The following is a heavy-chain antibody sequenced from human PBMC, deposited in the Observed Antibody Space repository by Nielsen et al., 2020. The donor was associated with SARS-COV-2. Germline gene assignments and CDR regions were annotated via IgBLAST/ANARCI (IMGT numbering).Heavy chain of an antibody. J-gene: IGHJ4*02. D-gene: IGHD3-22*01. Sequence: SETLSLTCTVSGGSISSYYWSWIRQPPGKGLEWIGYISYPGSPNYNPSLKSRVTISVDTSKNQFSLKLNSVTAADTAVYYCARRGGATSGYWTSQTYHFDYWGQGTLVTVSS. CDR1: GGSISSYY. V-gene: IGHV4-59*08. CDR2: ISYPGSP. CDR3: ARRGGATSGYWTSQTYHFDY.